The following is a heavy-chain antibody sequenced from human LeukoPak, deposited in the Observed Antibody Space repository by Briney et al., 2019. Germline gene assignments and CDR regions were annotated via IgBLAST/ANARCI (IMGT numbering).Heavy chain of an antibody. CDR1: XFTFSSYG. CDR3: ARGCSSSWYGCFQH. CDR2: ISSDGSNK. D-gene: IGHD6-13*01. Sequence: GGSLRLSCAASXFTFSSYGMHWVRQAPGKGLEWVAVISSDGSNKYYTDSVKGRFTISRDNSKNTLYLQMNSLRAEDTAVFYCARGCSSSWYGCFQHWGQGTLVTVSS. V-gene: IGHV3-30*19. J-gene: IGHJ1*01.